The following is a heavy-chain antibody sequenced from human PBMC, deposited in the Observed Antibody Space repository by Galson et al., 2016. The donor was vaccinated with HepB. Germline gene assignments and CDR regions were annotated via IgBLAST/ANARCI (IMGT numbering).Heavy chain of an antibody. D-gene: IGHD5-12*01. V-gene: IGHV3-48*01. CDR2: LSSSSTLI. Sequence: SLRLSCAGSGFTYSDYSINWVRQAPGKGLEWVSYLSSSSTLIYYADSVKGRFTVSRDNAKNSLYLQMNSLRAEDTAVYYCARDRHGYTYYGTLGIGYFDLWGRGTLVNVSS. J-gene: IGHJ2*01. CDR3: ARDRHGYTYYGTLGIGYFDL. CDR1: GFTYSDYS.